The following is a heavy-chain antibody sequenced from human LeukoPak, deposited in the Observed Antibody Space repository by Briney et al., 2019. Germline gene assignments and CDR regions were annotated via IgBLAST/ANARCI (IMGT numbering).Heavy chain of an antibody. Sequence: TGGSLRLSCAASGFTFDDYGMSWVRQAPGKGLEWVSGINWNGGSTGYADSVKGRFTISRDNAKNSLNLQMNSLRAEDTALYYCARDPSYCSGGSCYPYFDYWGQGTLVTVSS. J-gene: IGHJ4*02. V-gene: IGHV3-20*04. CDR2: INWNGGST. CDR1: GFTFDDYG. D-gene: IGHD2-15*01. CDR3: ARDPSYCSGGSCYPYFDY.